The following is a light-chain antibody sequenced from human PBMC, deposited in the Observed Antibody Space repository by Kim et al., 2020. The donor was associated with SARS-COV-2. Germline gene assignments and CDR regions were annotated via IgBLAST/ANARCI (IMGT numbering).Light chain of an antibody. CDR1: KLGDKY. V-gene: IGLV3-1*01. CDR2: QDS. CDR3: QAWDNSTNV. J-gene: IGLJ1*01. Sequence: SYELTQPPSVSVSPGQTASITCSGDKLGDKYACWYQQKPGQSPVLVIYQDSKRPSGIPERFSGSNSGNTATLTISGTQAMDEADYYCQAWDNSTNVFGTG.